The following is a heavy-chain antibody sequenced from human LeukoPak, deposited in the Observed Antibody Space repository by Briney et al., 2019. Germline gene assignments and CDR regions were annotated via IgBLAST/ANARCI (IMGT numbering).Heavy chain of an antibody. D-gene: IGHD4-11*01. CDR3: AKGSNWALYFDY. Sequence: ASVKVSCKASGYTFTSYYMLWLRRAPGQGLEWMGKINPSGGSTTYAQKFQGRVTMTRDTSTSTVYMEVISLRSEDTAVYYCAKGSNWALYFDYWGRGTLVTVSS. CDR2: INPSGGST. J-gene: IGHJ4*02. V-gene: IGHV1-46*01. CDR1: GYTFTSYY.